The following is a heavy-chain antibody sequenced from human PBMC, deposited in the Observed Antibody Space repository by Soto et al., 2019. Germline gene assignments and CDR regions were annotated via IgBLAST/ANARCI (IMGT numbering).Heavy chain of an antibody. CDR3: AKVVVAATVGPGTNYFDY. CDR2: ISWNSGSI. CDR1: GFTFDDYA. V-gene: IGHV3-9*01. D-gene: IGHD2-15*01. Sequence: EVQLVESGGGLVQPGRSLRLSCAASGFTFDDYAMHWVRQAPGKGLEWVSGISWNSGSIGYADSVKGLFTISRDNAKNSLYLQINSPRAEDTALYYWAKVVVAATVGPGTNYFDYWGQGTLVTVSS. J-gene: IGHJ4*02.